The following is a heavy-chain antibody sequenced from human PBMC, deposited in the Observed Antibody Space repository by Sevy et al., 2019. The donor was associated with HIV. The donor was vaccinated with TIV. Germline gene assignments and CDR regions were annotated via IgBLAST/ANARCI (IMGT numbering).Heavy chain of an antibody. Sequence: ASLKVSCKASGYSFTDYYMHWVRQAPGQGLEWMAWINPKNDVTNYAQKFQGRVTMTRDTSTSTAYMELTRLRSDDTAVYYCARARRVTTVYYYYGMDAWGQGTTVTVSS. CDR1: GYSFTDYY. J-gene: IGHJ6*02. CDR3: ARARRVTTVYYYYGMDA. V-gene: IGHV1-2*02. D-gene: IGHD5-18*01. CDR2: INPKNDVT.